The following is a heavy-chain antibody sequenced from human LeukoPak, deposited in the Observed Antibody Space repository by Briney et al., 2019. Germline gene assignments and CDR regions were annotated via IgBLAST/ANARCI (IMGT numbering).Heavy chain of an antibody. V-gene: IGHV3-7*01. Sequence: GGSQGLCYASGGFIPNSYWMTWVRPPRGRGLEWVCNKNQDGGAKYYVGFVKGRFTISRDNAKHSLYLQMNSLRAEDTAVYYCAREVIVVVVAATRRNYYYYMDVWGKGTTVTVSS. CDR3: AREVIVVVVAATRRNYYYYMDV. D-gene: IGHD2-15*01. J-gene: IGHJ6*03. CDR1: GFIPNSYW. CDR2: KNQDGGAK.